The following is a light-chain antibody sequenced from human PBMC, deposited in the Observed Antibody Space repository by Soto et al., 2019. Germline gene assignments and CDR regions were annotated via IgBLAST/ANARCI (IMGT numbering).Light chain of an antibody. V-gene: IGKV1-9*01. Sequence: IPLTQSPSSLSASIGDRVTITYRASQGISNYLAWYQQKPGKAPKLLIYGAVTLQSGVPSRFSGSGSGTDFTLTISILQPDDLATYYCQQLNNFPPFTFGPGTKVDLK. CDR3: QQLNNFPPFT. CDR2: GAV. J-gene: IGKJ3*01. CDR1: QGISNY.